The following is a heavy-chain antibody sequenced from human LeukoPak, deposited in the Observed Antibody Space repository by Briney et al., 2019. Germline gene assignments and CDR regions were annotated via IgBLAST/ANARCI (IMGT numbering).Heavy chain of an antibody. J-gene: IGHJ4*02. D-gene: IGHD3-22*01. CDR3: ERDGGYYYDSSGYYPENY. CDR1: GFTFSSYS. CDR2: ISSSSSYI. V-gene: IGHV3-21*01. Sequence: PGGSLRLSCAASGFTFSSYSMNWVRQAPGKGLEWVSSISSSSSYIYYADSVKGRFTISRDNAKNSLYLQMNSLRAEDTAVYYCERDGGYYYDSSGYYPENYWGQGTLVTVSS.